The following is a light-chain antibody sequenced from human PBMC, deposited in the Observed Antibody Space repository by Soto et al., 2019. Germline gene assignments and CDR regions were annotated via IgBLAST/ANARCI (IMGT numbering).Light chain of an antibody. V-gene: IGKV1-39*01. Sequence: DIQMTQSPSSLSASVGDRVTITCRASQTISTYLNWYQQKPGRAPKLLIFAASSLQSGVPPRFSGSESGTDFTLTVSSLQPEDFAIYFCQQGYSTPLTFGGGTRVDIK. CDR3: QQGYSTPLT. CDR1: QTISTY. J-gene: IGKJ4*01. CDR2: AAS.